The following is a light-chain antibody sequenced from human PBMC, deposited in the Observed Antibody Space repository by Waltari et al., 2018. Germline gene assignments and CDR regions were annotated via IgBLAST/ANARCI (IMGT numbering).Light chain of an antibody. CDR1: ALPKHY. Sequence: SYELTQPPSVSVSPGQTARISCSGDALPKHYAYWYQQKPGQAPVLLIYKDTERPSGIPERFSGSSSGTTVTLTISGVQAEDEADYDCQSADSSGTYVVFGGGTMLTVL. J-gene: IGLJ2*01. CDR2: KDT. CDR3: QSADSSGTYVV. V-gene: IGLV3-25*03.